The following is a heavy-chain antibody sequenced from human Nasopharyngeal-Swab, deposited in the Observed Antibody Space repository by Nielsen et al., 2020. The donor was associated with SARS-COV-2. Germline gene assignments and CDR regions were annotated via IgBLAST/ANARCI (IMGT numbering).Heavy chain of an antibody. J-gene: IGHJ6*02. CDR2: INPNSGGT. CDR3: ARSAYYHDSSGYHPPDYGMDV. D-gene: IGHD3-22*01. V-gene: IGHV1-2*02. CDR1: GYTFTGYY. Sequence: ASVKVSCKASGYTFTGYYMHWVRQAPGQGLEWMGWINPNSGGTNYAQKFQGRVTMTRDTSISTAYMELSRLRSDDTAVYYCARSAYYHDSSGYHPPDYGMDVWGQGTTVTVSS.